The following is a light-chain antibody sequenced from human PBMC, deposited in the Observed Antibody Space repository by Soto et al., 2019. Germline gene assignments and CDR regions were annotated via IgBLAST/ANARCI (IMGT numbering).Light chain of an antibody. J-gene: IGKJ4*01. CDR3: QQRSNWPPLT. CDR1: QSVSSY. V-gene: IGKV3-11*01. CDR2: DAS. Sequence: EIVLTQSPATLSLSPGERATLSCRASQSVSSYLAWYQQKPGQAPRLLIYDASNRATGIPARFSGSGSGTGFTLTISSREPEDFAVYYCQQRSNWPPLTFGGGTKVEIK.